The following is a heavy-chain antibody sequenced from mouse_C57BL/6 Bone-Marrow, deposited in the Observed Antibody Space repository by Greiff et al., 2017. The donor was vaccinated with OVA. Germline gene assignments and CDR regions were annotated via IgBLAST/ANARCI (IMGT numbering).Heavy chain of an antibody. CDR3: ARHDNSYDGHYFDY. V-gene: IGHV1-82*01. D-gene: IGHD2-12*01. CDR1: GYAFSSSW. Sequence: QVQLQQSGPELVKPGASVKISCKASGYAFSSSWMNWVKQRPGKGLEWIGRIYPGDGDTNYNGKFKGKATLTADKSSSTAYMQLSSLTSEDSAVYFCARHDNSYDGHYFDYWGQGTTLTVSS. J-gene: IGHJ2*01. CDR2: IYPGDGDT.